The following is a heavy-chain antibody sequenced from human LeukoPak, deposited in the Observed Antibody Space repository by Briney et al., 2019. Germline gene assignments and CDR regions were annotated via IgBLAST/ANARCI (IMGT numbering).Heavy chain of an antibody. D-gene: IGHD3-3*01. CDR1: GGSISYYY. CDR3: ARSADGRSGTHGMDV. Sequence: SETLSLTCTVSGGSISYYYWSWIRQPPGKGLEWIGRIYTSGSTNYNPSLKSRVTMSVDTSKNQFSLKLSSVTAADTAVYYCARSADGRSGTHGMDVWGQGTTVTVSS. V-gene: IGHV4-4*07. J-gene: IGHJ6*02. CDR2: IYTSGST.